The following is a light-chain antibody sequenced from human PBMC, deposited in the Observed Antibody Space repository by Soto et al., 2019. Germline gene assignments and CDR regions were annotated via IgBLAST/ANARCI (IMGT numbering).Light chain of an antibody. V-gene: IGKV3-20*01. CDR3: QQYGGSPPQT. Sequence: ERALTQSPGTLSLSPGERATLSCRASQSVSSNYLAWYQQKPGQAPRLLIYDASNRATGIPDRFSGSGSGTDFTLTISRLEPEDFAVYYCQQYGGSPPQTFGQGTKVETK. CDR1: QSVSSNY. CDR2: DAS. J-gene: IGKJ1*01.